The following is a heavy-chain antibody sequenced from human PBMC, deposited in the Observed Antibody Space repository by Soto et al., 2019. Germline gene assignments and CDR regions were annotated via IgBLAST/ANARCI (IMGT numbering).Heavy chain of an antibody. Sequence: PGASLRLSCTASGFTFSDYYMSWIRQAPGKGLEWVSYISSSSSYTNYADSVKGRFTISRDNAKNSLYLQMNSLRAEDTAVYYCAREDYDFWSGYYTGMDVWGQGTTVTVSS. CDR3: AREDYDFWSGYYTGMDV. V-gene: IGHV3-11*06. CDR2: ISSSSSYT. D-gene: IGHD3-3*01. CDR1: GFTFSDYY. J-gene: IGHJ6*02.